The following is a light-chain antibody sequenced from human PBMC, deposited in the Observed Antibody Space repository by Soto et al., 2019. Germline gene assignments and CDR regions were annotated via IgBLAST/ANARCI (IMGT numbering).Light chain of an antibody. J-gene: IGLJ1*01. CDR3: ISYTRKSTGV. CDR2: XVX. Sequence: QSALTQPAAVSGSPGQSITISCTGTSSDVGGYNYVSWYQQHPGKAPKLRIFXVXNXXSGVSNRFSCSKSGXXAXLSSSGLQAEDASDYYCISYTRKSTGVFGTGTKLTVL. CDR1: SSDVGGYNY. V-gene: IGLV2-14*01.